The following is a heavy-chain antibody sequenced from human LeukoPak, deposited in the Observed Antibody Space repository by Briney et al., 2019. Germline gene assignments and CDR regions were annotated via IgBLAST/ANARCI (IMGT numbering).Heavy chain of an antibody. Sequence: ASVKVSCKTSGYSFTGYYIHWVRQAPGQGLEWMGRINPNSGGPNYGQKFQGTVTMTRDTSISTAYLELSNLRSEDTAVYYCARDQEGFDYWGQGTLVTVSS. CDR1: GYSFTGYY. CDR2: INPNSGGP. CDR3: ARDQEGFDY. V-gene: IGHV1-2*06. J-gene: IGHJ4*02.